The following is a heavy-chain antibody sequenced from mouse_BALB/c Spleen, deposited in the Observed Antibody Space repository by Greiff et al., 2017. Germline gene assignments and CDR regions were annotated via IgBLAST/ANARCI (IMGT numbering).Heavy chain of an antibody. CDR2: IRNKANGYTT. CDR1: GFTFTDYY. J-gene: IGHJ3*01. D-gene: IGHD2-4*01. CDR3: ARGDYDRTWFAY. Sequence: EVQGVESGGGLVQPGGSLRLSCATSGFTFTDYYMSWVRQPPGKALEWLGFIRNKANGYTTEYSASVKGRFTISRDNSQSILYLQMNTLRAEDSATYYCARGDYDRTWFAYWGQGTLVTVSA. V-gene: IGHV7-3*02.